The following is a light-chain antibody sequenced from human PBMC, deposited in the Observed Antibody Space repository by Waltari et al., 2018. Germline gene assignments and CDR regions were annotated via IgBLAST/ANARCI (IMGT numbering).Light chain of an antibody. CDR1: QSSRNY. Sequence: DIQMTQSPSSRAASVGDRVTITCRASQSSRNYLNWYQQKPGKAPKLLIYAASSLQSGVPSRFSGSGSGTEFILTISSLQPEDFATYYCQQSYSFGQGTRLEIK. V-gene: IGKV1-39*01. J-gene: IGKJ5*01. CDR3: QQSYS. CDR2: AAS.